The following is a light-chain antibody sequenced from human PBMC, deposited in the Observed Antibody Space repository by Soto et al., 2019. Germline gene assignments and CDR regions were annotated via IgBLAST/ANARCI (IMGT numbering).Light chain of an antibody. CDR1: SSEIGGYKY. V-gene: IGLV2-14*01. CDR3: SSYTSINTHV. Sequence: QSVQTQPASVSGSPGQSITISCTGTSSEIGGYKYVSWYQQNPDKAPKLMIYDVSYRPSGVSDRFSGSKSGNTASLTISGLQTEDEADYYCSSYTSINTHVFGTGTKLTVL. J-gene: IGLJ1*01. CDR2: DVS.